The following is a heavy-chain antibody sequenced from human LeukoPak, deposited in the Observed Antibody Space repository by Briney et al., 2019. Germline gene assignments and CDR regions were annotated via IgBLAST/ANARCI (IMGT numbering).Heavy chain of an antibody. Sequence: SETLSLTCTGSGGSISTYYWSWIRQPPGKGLEWIGYIYYSGSTNYNPSLKSRVTISVDTSKNQVSLRLSSVTAADTAVYYCARGSVGASTDYYYYYMDVWGKGTTVTVSS. V-gene: IGHV4-59*01. D-gene: IGHD1-26*01. CDR3: ARGSVGASTDYYYYYMDV. CDR1: GGSISTYY. CDR2: IYYSGST. J-gene: IGHJ6*03.